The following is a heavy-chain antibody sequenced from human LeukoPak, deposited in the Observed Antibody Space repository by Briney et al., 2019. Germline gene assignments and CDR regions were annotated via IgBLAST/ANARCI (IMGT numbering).Heavy chain of an antibody. CDR2: INHSGST. V-gene: IGHV4-34*01. J-gene: IGHJ5*02. D-gene: IGHD1-26*01. CDR1: GFTFGDYG. CDR3: ARGQPGYFTFDP. Sequence: GSLRLSCTTSGFTFGDYGMTWFRQAPGKGLEWIGEINHSGSTNYNPSLKSRVTISVDTSKNQFSLKLSSVTAADTAVYYCARGQPGYFTFDPWGQGTLVTVSS.